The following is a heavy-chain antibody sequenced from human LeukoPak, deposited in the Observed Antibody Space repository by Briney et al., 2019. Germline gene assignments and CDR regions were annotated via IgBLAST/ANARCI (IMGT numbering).Heavy chain of an antibody. CDR2: LSDSGVTT. J-gene: IGHJ4*02. CDR3: AKARGSGNSIYFDS. V-gene: IGHV3-23*01. D-gene: IGHD4-23*01. CDR1: GFTFSSNA. Sequence: PGGSLRLSCATSGFTFSSNAMSWVRQAPGKGLEWVSALSDSGVTTYYADSVKGRFTISRDNSKNTLSLQMNSLRVEDTALYFCAKARGSGNSIYFDSWGQGTLVTVSS.